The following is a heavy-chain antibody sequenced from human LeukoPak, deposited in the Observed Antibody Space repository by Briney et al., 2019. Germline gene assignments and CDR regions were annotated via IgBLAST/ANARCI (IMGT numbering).Heavy chain of an antibody. CDR3: VRVMAWGHNVQNAFDI. J-gene: IGHJ3*02. D-gene: IGHD3-16*01. Sequence: SETLSLTCSVSGGSISISTHYWGWVRHSPGKGLEWIGSSFYTGTIFYNPSLKTRVSVSVDTSWNRFSLTLRSVTAADTAVYYCVRVMAWGHNVQNAFDIWGQGSLVIVSS. CDR2: SFYTGTI. CDR1: GGSISISTHY. V-gene: IGHV4-39*01.